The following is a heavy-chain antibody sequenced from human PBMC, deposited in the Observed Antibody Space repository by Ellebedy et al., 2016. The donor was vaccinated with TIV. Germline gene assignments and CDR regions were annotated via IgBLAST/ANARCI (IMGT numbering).Heavy chain of an antibody. CDR1: GFTFDDHA. V-gene: IGHV3-9*01. Sequence: SLKISXAASGFTFDDHAMHWVRQAPGQGLEWVSGISWNSGSIGYADSVKGRFTISRDNAKNSLYLQMNSLRAEDTALYYCAKDLGPQTIVVPGDAFDIWGQGTMVTVSS. J-gene: IGHJ3*02. D-gene: IGHD3-22*01. CDR2: ISWNSGSI. CDR3: AKDLGPQTIVVPGDAFDI.